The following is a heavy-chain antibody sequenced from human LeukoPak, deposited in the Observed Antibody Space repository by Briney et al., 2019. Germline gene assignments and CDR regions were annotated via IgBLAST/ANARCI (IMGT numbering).Heavy chain of an antibody. Sequence: SVKVPCKASGDTFSATAISWVRQAPGQGLEWMGGIIPSWGTTNYAEQFQGRVTITADASTTAAYMELSSLTFQDTAVYYCARGVRRETSEFDSWGQGTLVIVSS. CDR3: ARGVRRETSEFDS. CDR2: IIPSWGTT. J-gene: IGHJ4*02. V-gene: IGHV1-69*13. D-gene: IGHD3-10*02. CDR1: GDTFSATA.